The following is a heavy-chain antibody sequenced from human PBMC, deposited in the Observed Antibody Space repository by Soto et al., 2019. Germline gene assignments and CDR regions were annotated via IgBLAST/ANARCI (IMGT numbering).Heavy chain of an antibody. CDR3: AKDSHMTTVTDDAFDI. D-gene: IGHD4-17*01. J-gene: IGHJ3*02. Sequence: QVQLVESGGGVVQPGRALRLSCAASGFTFRSYGMHWVRQAPGKGLEWVAVISYDGTEKYYADSVKGRFTISRDNSKNTLYLQMNRLRAADTAVYYCAKDSHMTTVTDDAFDIRGQGPMVTVSS. V-gene: IGHV3-30*18. CDR1: GFTFRSYG. CDR2: ISYDGTEK.